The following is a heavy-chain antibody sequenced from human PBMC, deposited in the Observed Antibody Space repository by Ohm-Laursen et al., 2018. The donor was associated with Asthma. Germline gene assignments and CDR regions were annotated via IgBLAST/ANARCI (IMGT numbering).Heavy chain of an antibody. D-gene: IGHD3-22*01. CDR2: IYYSGST. CDR3: ARGAFYYESTGYYFFDH. CDR1: GGSISSYY. J-gene: IGHJ4*02. Sequence: PSQALSLTCAVSGGSISSYYWSWIRQPPGKGLEWIGYIYYSGSTNYNPSLKSRVTISVATSKNQFSLKLSSVTAADTAVYYCARGAFYYESTGYYFFDHWGQGALVTVSS. V-gene: IGHV4-59*12.